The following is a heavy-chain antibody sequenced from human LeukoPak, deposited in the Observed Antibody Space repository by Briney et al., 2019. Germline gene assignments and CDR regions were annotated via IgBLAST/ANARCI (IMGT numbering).Heavy chain of an antibody. V-gene: IGHV1-18*01. CDR2: ISAYNGNT. D-gene: IGHD3-16*02. Sequence: AASVKVSCKASGYTFTSYGISWLRPAAGQGREGMGWISAYNGNTNHAQKLQGRVPMTTDTSTSTAYMELRSLRSDDTAVYYCARDGLGYDYVWRSYRHYFAYWGQGTLVTVSS. J-gene: IGHJ4*02. CDR1: GYTFTSYG. CDR3: ARDGLGYDYVWRSYRHYFAY.